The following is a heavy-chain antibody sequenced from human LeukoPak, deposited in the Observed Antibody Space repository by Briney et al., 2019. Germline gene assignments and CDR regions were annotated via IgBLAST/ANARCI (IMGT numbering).Heavy chain of an antibody. D-gene: IGHD3-22*01. CDR1: GYTFTSYG. Sequence: ASVKVSCKASGYTFTSYGIGWVRQAPGQGLERMGWISAYNGNTNYAQKLQGRVTMTTDTSTSTAYMELRSLRSDDTAVYYCARVNYYDSSGYYYYGRYYYMDVWGKGTTVTVSS. J-gene: IGHJ6*03. CDR3: ARVNYYDSSGYYYYGRYYYMDV. V-gene: IGHV1-18*01. CDR2: ISAYNGNT.